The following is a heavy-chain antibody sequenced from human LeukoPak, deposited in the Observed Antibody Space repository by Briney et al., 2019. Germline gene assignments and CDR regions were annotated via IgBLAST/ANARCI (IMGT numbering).Heavy chain of an antibody. Sequence: PGGSLRLSCAASGFTFSSYGMSWVRRAPGKGLEWVSAISGSGGSTYYADSVKGRFTISRDNAKNSLYLQMNSLRAEDTAVYYCASSMIVVVQDAFDIWGQGTMVTVSS. CDR3: ASSMIVVVQDAFDI. V-gene: IGHV3-23*01. J-gene: IGHJ3*02. D-gene: IGHD3-22*01. CDR1: GFTFSSYG. CDR2: ISGSGGST.